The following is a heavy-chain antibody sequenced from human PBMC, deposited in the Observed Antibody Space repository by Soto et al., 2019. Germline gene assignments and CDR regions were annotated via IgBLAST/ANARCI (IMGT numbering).Heavy chain of an antibody. J-gene: IGHJ4*02. CDR3: AKDMNGAEDIVPTIV. Sequence: GGSLRLSCAASGFTFDDYAMHWVRQAPGKGLEWVSGISWNSGSIGYADSVKGRFTISRDNAKNSLYLQMNSLRSEDTAFYYCAKDMNGAEDIVPTIVWGQGTLVTVSS. V-gene: IGHV3-9*01. CDR2: ISWNSGSI. CDR1: GFTFDDYA. D-gene: IGHD5-12*01.